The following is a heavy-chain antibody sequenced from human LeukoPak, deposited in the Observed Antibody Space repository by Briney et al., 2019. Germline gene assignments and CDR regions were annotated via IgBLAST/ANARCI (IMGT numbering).Heavy chain of an antibody. CDR2: ISHSGGAE. CDR1: GFRFSTYS. CDR3: ARDYVFAFDY. Sequence: GGSLRLSCAASGFRFSTYSMNWVRQAPGKGLEWISYISHSGGAEHYTDSVKGRFTISIDNAKNELYLQMNILRAEDRAVYFCARDYVFAFDYWSQGTLVTVSS. J-gene: IGHJ4*02. V-gene: IGHV3-48*01. D-gene: IGHD3-10*02.